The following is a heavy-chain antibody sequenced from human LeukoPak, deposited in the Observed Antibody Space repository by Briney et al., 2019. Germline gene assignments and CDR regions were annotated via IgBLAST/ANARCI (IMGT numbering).Heavy chain of an antibody. V-gene: IGHV4-59*01. CDR1: GGSISSYY. J-gene: IGHJ6*02. CDR2: IYYSGST. CDR3: ARDDPSFDGMDV. Sequence: SETLSLTCTVSGGSISSYYWSWIRQPPGKGLEWIGYIYYSGSTNYNPSLKSRVTISVDTSKNQFSLKLSSVTAADTAVYYCARDDPSFDGMDVWGQGTTVIVSS.